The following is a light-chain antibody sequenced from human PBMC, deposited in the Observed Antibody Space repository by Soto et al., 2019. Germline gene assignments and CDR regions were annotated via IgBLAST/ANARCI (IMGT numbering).Light chain of an antibody. CDR1: QSVSGY. Sequence: EVGLTKSPATLSLSTGDAATLSCGASQSVSGYIGWYQQKPGQAPRLLIYADSNRATGIPARFSGSGSGTDFTLTISSLEPEDFSVYYCQQRYNWPITFGQGTRLEIK. V-gene: IGKV3-11*01. J-gene: IGKJ5*01. CDR3: QQRYNWPIT. CDR2: ADS.